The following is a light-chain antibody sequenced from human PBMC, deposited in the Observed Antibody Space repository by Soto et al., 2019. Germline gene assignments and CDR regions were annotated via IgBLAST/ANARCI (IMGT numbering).Light chain of an antibody. CDR1: SIDVGGYNY. CDR2: DVS. Sequence: QCALSQPRSVSGSPGQSVTISGTETSIDVGGYNYASWYQQHPGKAPKPMIYDVSKRPSGVPDRSSGYKSGNTATLTISWLQAEDEADYYCCSYAGSYPHVFGTGTKVTVL. J-gene: IGLJ1*01. V-gene: IGLV2-11*01. CDR3: CSYAGSYPHV.